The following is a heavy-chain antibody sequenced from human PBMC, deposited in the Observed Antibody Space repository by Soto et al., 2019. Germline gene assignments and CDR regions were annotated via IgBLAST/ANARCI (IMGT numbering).Heavy chain of an antibody. V-gene: IGHV3-30*18. CDR3: AKGGGGAAGTYSHYYYYYMDV. CDR1: GFTFSSYG. Sequence: QVQLVESGGGVVQPGRSLRLSCAASGFTFSSYGMHWVRQAPGKGLEWVAVISYDGSNKYYADSVKGRFTISRDNSKNPLYLQMNSLGAEDTVVYYCAKGGGGAAGTYSHYYYYYMDVWGKGTTVTVSS. D-gene: IGHD6-13*01. CDR2: ISYDGSNK. J-gene: IGHJ6*03.